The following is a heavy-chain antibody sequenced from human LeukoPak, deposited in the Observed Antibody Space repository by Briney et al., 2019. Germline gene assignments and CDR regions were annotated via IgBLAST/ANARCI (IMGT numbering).Heavy chain of an antibody. CDR3: ARGPVATILDS. J-gene: IGHJ5*01. CDR1: GVCISRSTFY. D-gene: IGHD5-12*01. V-gene: IGHV4-39*07. CDR2: IFSGGSA. Sequence: SETLSLTCSVSGVCISRSTFYWNWIRQPPGAGREWIGSIFSGGSAYYNPSLKTRVTISIDTSKNLFSLTMTSVTAADTAVYYCARGPVATILDSWGQGTLVTVSS.